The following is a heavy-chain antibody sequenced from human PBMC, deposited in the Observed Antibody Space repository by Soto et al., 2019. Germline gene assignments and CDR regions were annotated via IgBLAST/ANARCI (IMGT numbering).Heavy chain of an antibody. CDR1: GGSFTSNNW. CDR3: ASRDPGNSVDY. J-gene: IGHJ4*02. CDR2: IYRTGST. D-gene: IGHD5-12*01. Sequence: QVQLQESGPGLVKPSGTLSLTCAVSGGSFTSNNWWTWVRQPPGQGLEWIGEIYRTGSTNYNPSLKSRVTISLDKSENQFSLKVTYLTAADTAVYSCASRDPGNSVDYWGQGNLVNVSS. V-gene: IGHV4-4*02.